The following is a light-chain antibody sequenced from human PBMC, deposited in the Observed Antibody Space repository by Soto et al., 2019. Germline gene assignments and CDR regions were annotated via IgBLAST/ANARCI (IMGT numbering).Light chain of an antibody. CDR1: SSDIGTYNY. Sequence: QSVLTQPASVSGSPGQSITISCTGTSSDIGTYNYVSWYQQHPGKAPKLMIYEVRNRPSGVSNRFSGSKSGNTASLNISGLQAEDEADYHCSSYRSSSSLFVFGTGTKVTVL. J-gene: IGLJ1*01. CDR3: SSYRSSSSLFV. CDR2: EVR. V-gene: IGLV2-14*01.